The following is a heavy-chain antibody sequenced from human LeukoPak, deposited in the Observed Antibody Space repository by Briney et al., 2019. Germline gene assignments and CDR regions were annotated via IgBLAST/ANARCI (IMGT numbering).Heavy chain of an antibody. J-gene: IGHJ4*02. CDR2: ISDDGSTK. CDR1: GITFSGFE. V-gene: IGHV3-48*03. Sequence: PGGSLRLSCVGSGITFSGFELNWVRQAPGKGLDWVSYISDDGSTKTYGDSVEGRFTISRDNAKNTLSLQMNSLRLEDTGVYYCSRHFRDWGRGILVTVSS. CDR3: SRHFRD.